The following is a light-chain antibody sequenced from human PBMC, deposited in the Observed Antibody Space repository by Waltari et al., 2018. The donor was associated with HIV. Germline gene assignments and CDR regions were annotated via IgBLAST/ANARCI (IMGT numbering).Light chain of an antibody. J-gene: IGLJ3*02. CDR1: GSNIGAGYD. Sequence: QSVLTQPPSVSGAPGQRVTISCSGSGSNIGAGYDVHWYQQLPGSAPKLLIYDNTKRPSGVPDRFSGSKSGTSASRAITGLQAEDEADYYCQSYDSSLRGVFGGGTKLTVL. V-gene: IGLV1-40*01. CDR3: QSYDSSLRGV. CDR2: DNT.